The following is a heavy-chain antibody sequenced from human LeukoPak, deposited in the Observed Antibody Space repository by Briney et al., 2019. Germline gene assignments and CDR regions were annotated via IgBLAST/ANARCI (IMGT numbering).Heavy chain of an antibody. D-gene: IGHD6-13*01. V-gene: IGHV1-69*05. J-gene: IGHJ4*02. CDR1: GGIFRSYA. CDR2: NIPIFGTA. CDR3: ARELVSGIAAAGITGVYYFDY. Sequence: SVEVFCRASGGIFRSYAISGVRQAPGQGRECMGENIPIFGTANYAQKFQGRVTSTTDESTSTAYMELSSLRSEDTAVYYCARELVSGIAAAGITGVYYFDYWGQGTLVTVSS.